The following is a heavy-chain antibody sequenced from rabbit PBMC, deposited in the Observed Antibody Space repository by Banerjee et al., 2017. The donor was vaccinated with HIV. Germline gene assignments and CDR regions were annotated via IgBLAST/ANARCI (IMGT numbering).Heavy chain of an antibody. CDR3: ARDLYSSGWGEGL. CDR1: GIDFSSYG. J-gene: IGHJ4*01. V-gene: IGHV1S47*01. Sequence: EQLGESGGGLVTLGGSLKLSCKASGIDFSSYGISWVRQAPGKGLEWIAYIYPDYGSTDYASWVNGRFTISLDNAQNTVFLQMTSLTAADTATYFCARDLYSSGWGEGLWGPGTLVTVS. D-gene: IGHD4-1*01. CDR2: IYPDYGST.